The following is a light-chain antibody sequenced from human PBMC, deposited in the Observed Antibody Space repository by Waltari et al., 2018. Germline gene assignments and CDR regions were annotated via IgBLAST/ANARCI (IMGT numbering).Light chain of an antibody. CDR3: QQRSNWPRT. Sequence: EIVLTQSPATLSLSPGERATLSCRASQSVSSYLAWYQQKPGQAPRLLIYDVSNRATGIAGRFSGSGSGTDFTLTISSLEPEDFAVYYCQQRSNWPRTFGQGTKVEIK. CDR2: DVS. J-gene: IGKJ1*01. V-gene: IGKV3-11*01. CDR1: QSVSSY.